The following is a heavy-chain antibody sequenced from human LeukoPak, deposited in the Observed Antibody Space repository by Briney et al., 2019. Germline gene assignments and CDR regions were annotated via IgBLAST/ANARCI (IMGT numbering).Heavy chain of an antibody. CDR3: ARDSVVVPAAIGYNWFDP. Sequence: GGSLRLSCAASGFTFSSYSMNWVRQAPGKGLEWVSSISSSSNYIYYADSVKGRFTISRDNAKNSMYLQMNRLRAEDTAVYYCARDSVVVPAAIGYNWFDPWGQGTLVTVSS. D-gene: IGHD2-2*02. V-gene: IGHV3-21*01. CDR2: ISSSSNYI. J-gene: IGHJ5*02. CDR1: GFTFSSYS.